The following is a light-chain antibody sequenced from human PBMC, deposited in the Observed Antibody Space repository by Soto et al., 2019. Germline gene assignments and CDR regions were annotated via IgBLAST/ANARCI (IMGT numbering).Light chain of an antibody. J-gene: IGKJ1*01. CDR2: GTS. CDR3: QQCNNWPWT. V-gene: IGKV3-15*01. Sequence: EVLMTQFPATLSVSPGERVTLSCRASQNVRGDLAWFQQKPGKSPRLLIYGTSTRASGVPDRFSGSGSGTDFTLTINSLRSEDFAVYYCQQCNNWPWTFGQGTTVESK. CDR1: QNVRGD.